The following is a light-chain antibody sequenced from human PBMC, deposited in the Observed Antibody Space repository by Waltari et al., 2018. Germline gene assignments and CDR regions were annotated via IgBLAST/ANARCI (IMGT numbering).Light chain of an antibody. Sequence: QSVMTQPPSASGTPGQRVSISCSGPTSNIGSNYVHWYQQVPGTAPQLLIYTNNRRPSGVPDRFSASKSDTSASLVIAGLQSEDEADYYCAAWDDSLRGLVFGTGTQVTV. CDR2: TNN. CDR3: AAWDDSLRGLV. V-gene: IGLV1-47*01. CDR1: TSNIGSNY. J-gene: IGLJ1*01.